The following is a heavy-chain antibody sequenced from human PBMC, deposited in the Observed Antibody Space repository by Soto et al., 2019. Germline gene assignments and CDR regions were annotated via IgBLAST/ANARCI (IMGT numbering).Heavy chain of an antibody. CDR3: ARGIEGGNSDY. D-gene: IGHD2-21*02. V-gene: IGHV4-59*08. CDR2: IYYSGST. Sequence: PSETLSLTCTVAGGSISSYYWSWIRQPPGKGLEWIGYIYYSGSTNYNPSLKSRVTISVDTSKNQFSLKLSSVTAADTAVYYCARGIEGGNSDYWGQGTLVTVSS. CDR1: GGSISSYY. J-gene: IGHJ4*02.